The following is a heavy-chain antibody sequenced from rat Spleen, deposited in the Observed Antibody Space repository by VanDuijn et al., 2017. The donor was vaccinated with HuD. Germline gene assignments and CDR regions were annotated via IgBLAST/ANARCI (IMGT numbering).Heavy chain of an antibody. D-gene: IGHD1-6*01. CDR3: AKTGFYFDY. Sequence: EVQLVESGGGLVQPGRSLKLSCAASGFTFSRFAMVWVRQAPKKGLEWVATITSVCSKTYYPDSVKGRFTNSRDNEKSTLYLQIDSLRSEDTATYYCAKTGFYFDYWGQGVMVTVSS. CDR2: ITSVCSKT. J-gene: IGHJ2*01. V-gene: IGHV5-7*01. CDR1: GFTFSRFA.